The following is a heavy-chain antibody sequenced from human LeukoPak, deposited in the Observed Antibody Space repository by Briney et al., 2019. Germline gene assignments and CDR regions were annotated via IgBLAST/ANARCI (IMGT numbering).Heavy chain of an antibody. V-gene: IGHV1-8*01. J-gene: IGHJ4*02. CDR2: MNPNSGRR. CDR1: GYIFSNYD. D-gene: IGHD3-16*02. CDR3: ARGLRSDY. Sequence: ASVKGSCKASGYIFSNYDINWVRQAPGHGLEWRGWMNPNSGRRVYAQKFQGRVTMTRNSSINTAYMELTSLRSDDRAVYYCARGLRSDYWGQGTLVTVSS.